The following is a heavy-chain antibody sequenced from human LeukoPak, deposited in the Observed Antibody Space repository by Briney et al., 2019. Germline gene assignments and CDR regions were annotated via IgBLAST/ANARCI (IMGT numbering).Heavy chain of an antibody. V-gene: IGHV1-2*06. CDR2: INPNSGDT. Sequence: ASVKVSCKASGYTFTGYYMHWVRQAPGQGLEWMGRINPNSGDTNYAQKFQGRVTMTRDTSISTAYMDLSRLRSDDTAVYHCARVLGCSGGSCYSPLDYWGQGTLVTVSS. D-gene: IGHD2-15*01. J-gene: IGHJ4*02. CDR1: GYTFTGYY. CDR3: ARVLGCSGGSCYSPLDY.